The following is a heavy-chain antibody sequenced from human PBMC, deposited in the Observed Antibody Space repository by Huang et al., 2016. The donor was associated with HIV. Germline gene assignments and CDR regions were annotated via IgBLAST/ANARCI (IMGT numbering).Heavy chain of an antibody. Sequence: QILLIESGGGVVQPGRSLRLSCAASGFTFSSYGMHWVRQAPGKGMDWVSVRSYDEDNKYYADSVRGRFTSSRDNSKNTLYLQMNSLRIEDTAVYYCARGPIRFLAWLLNFDYWGQGALVTVSS. J-gene: IGHJ4*02. CDR2: RSYDEDNK. CDR1: GFTFSSYG. V-gene: IGHV3-30*03. CDR3: ARGPIRFLAWLLNFDY. D-gene: IGHD3-3*01.